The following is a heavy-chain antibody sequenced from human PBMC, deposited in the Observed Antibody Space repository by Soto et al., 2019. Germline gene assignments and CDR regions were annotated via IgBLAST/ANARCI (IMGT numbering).Heavy chain of an antibody. CDR3: ARHPTVTEYYFDY. V-gene: IGHV4-59*08. J-gene: IGHJ4*02. CDR2: IYYSGST. D-gene: IGHD4-17*01. Sequence: TSETLSLTCTVSGGSIISYYWSWIRQPPGKGLEWIGYIYYSGSTNYNPSLKSRVTISVDTSKNQFSLKLSSVTAADTAVYYCARHPTVTEYYFDYWGQGTLVTVSS. CDR1: GGSIISYY.